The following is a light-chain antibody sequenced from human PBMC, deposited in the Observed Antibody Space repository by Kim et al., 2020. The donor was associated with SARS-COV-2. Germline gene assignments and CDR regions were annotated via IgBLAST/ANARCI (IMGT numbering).Light chain of an antibody. CDR2: EGN. CDR3: CSYAGSTTWV. Sequence: QSALTQPASVSGSLGQSVTISCTGTRSDVGAYNLVSWYQQYPGKGPKLIIFEGNKRPSDISSRFSGSKSSNWASLTISGLQAEDEAEYYCCSYAGSTTWVFGGGTQLTVL. CDR1: RSDVGAYNL. V-gene: IGLV2-23*01. J-gene: IGLJ3*02.